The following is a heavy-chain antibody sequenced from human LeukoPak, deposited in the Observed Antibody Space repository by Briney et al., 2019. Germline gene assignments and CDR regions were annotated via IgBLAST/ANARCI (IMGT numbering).Heavy chain of an antibody. Sequence: ASVKVSCKASGYTFTSYGISWVRQAPGQGLEWMGWISAYNGNTNYAQKLQGRVTMTTDTSTSTAYMELRSLRSDDTAVYYCARGSHIAAADYYFDYWGQGTLVTVSP. CDR1: GYTFTSYG. CDR3: ARGSHIAAADYYFDY. CDR2: ISAYNGNT. J-gene: IGHJ4*02. V-gene: IGHV1-18*01. D-gene: IGHD6-13*01.